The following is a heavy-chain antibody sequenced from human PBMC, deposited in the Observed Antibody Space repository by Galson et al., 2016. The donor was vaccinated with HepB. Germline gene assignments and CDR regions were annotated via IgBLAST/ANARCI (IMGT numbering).Heavy chain of an antibody. V-gene: IGHV3-30*01. Sequence: SLRLSCAASGFTFSXXAMHXXRQAXXXGPXXEAVIXNDGRNKYYADSVKGRSTIPRDNSKNTLYLQMNSLRAEDTAVXYCARDMPDGYTSSWYFAHFDSWGRGTLVTVSS. CDR1: GFTFSXXA. J-gene: IGHJ4*02. D-gene: IGHD6-13*01. CDR2: IXNDGRNK. CDR3: ARDMPDGYTSSWYFAHFDS.